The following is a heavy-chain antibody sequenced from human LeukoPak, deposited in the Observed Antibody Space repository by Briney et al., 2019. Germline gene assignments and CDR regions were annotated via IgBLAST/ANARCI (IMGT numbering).Heavy chain of an antibody. CDR1: GGSISSYY. CDR2: IYYRGST. V-gene: IGHV4-59*08. CDR3: ARHKDSSSWYRKDYFDY. J-gene: IGHJ4*02. D-gene: IGHD6-13*01. Sequence: SETLSLTCTVSGGSISSYYWSWIRQPPGKGLEWIGYIYYRGSTKYNPSLKSRVTISVDTSKNQFSLKLSSVTAADTAVYYCARHKDSSSWYRKDYFDYWGQGTLVTVSS.